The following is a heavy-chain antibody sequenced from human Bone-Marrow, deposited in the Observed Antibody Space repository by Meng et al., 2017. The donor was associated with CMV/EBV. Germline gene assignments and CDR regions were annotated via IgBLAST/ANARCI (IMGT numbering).Heavy chain of an antibody. V-gene: IGHV1-2*02. Sequence: ASVKVSCKASGGTFSSYTISWVRQAPGQGLEWMGWINPNSGGTNYAQKFQGRVTMTRDTSISTAYMELSRLRSDDTAVYYCARDRFTMIRGIRYAFDIWGQGTTVTVSS. CDR3: ARDRFTMIRGIRYAFDI. D-gene: IGHD3-10*01. CDR2: INPNSGGT. CDR1: GGTFSSYT. J-gene: IGHJ6*02.